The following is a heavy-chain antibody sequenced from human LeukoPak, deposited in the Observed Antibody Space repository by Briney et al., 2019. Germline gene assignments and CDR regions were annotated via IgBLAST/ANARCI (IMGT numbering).Heavy chain of an antibody. CDR1: GGSVSSGYYY. CDR2: IYYSGST. CDR3: ARERVLSTSSWYDY. V-gene: IGHV4-61*01. Sequence: PSETLSLTCTVSGGSVSSGYYYWSWIRQPPGKGLEWIGYIYYSGSTNYNPSLKSRVTISVDTSKNQFSLKLSSVTAADTAVYYCARERVLSTSSWYDYWGQGTLVTVSS. D-gene: IGHD6-13*01. J-gene: IGHJ4*02.